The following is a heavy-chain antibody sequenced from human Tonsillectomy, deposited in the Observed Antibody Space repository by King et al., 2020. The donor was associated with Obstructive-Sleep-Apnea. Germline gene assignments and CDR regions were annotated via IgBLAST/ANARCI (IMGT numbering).Heavy chain of an antibody. J-gene: IGHJ3*02. CDR3: AIVPYYDSSGFRAFDI. D-gene: IGHD3-22*01. V-gene: IGHV3-33*01. Sequence: VQLVESGGGVVQPGRSLRLSCAASGFTFSSYGMHRVRQAPGKGLEWVAVMGYDGSNKYYADSVKGRFTISRDNSKNTLYLQMNSLRAEDTAVYYCAIVPYYDSSGFRAFDIWGQGTMVTVSS. CDR2: MGYDGSNK. CDR1: GFTFSSYG.